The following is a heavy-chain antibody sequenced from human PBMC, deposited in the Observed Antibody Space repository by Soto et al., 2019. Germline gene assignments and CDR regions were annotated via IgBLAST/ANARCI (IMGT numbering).Heavy chain of an antibody. D-gene: IGHD2-15*01. J-gene: IGHJ5*02. CDR1: GASITGYY. Sequence: QVQLQESGPGLVKPSETLSLTCTVSGASITGYYWSWIRQPPGKGLEWIGYVYYSGSTNYNPSLKSRVTVSVDTSNNPFSVKVSSVTAADTAVYYCARVLGYCSGGNCFGRFDPWGQGTLVTVSS. V-gene: IGHV4-59*01. CDR2: VYYSGST. CDR3: ARVLGYCSGGNCFGRFDP.